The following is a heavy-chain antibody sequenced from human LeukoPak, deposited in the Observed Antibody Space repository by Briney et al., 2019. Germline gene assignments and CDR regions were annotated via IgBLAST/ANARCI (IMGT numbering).Heavy chain of an antibody. CDR1: GYSFTNFW. D-gene: IGHD1/OR15-1a*01. Sequence: GESLKISCKGSGYSFTNFWIGWVRQMPGKGLEWMGVISPGDSGIRYSPSFQGQVTISVDKSISTAYLQWSSLKASDSAMYYCAAGGTSAPWGQGALVTVSS. J-gene: IGHJ5*02. V-gene: IGHV5-51*01. CDR3: AAGGTSAP. CDR2: ISPGDSGI.